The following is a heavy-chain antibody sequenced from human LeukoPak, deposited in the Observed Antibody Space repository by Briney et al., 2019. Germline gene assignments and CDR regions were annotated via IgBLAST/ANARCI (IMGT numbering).Heavy chain of an antibody. V-gene: IGHV4-59*01. J-gene: IGHJ4*02. Sequence: SSETLSLTCTVSGGSINTYYWSWIRQPPGKGLEWIGYIYYSGSTNYDPSLKSRVTISVDTSKNQFSLKLSSLIAADTAVYYCARHRGSGYPYFDYWGQGTLVTVSS. CDR2: IYYSGST. CDR1: GGSINTYY. CDR3: ARHRGSGYPYFDY. D-gene: IGHD3-22*01.